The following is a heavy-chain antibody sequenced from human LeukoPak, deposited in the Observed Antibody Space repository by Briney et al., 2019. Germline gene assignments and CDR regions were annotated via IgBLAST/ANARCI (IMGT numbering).Heavy chain of an antibody. J-gene: IGHJ4*02. Sequence: ASVKVSCKASGYTFTSYGINWVRQAPGQGLEWMGWINTYNGNTNYAQKFQGKVTMTTDTSTSIAYMELRSLRSDDSAVYYCARGPPRGYSYAPFDYWGQGTLVTVSS. CDR2: INTYNGNT. D-gene: IGHD5-18*01. V-gene: IGHV1-18*01. CDR1: GYTFTSYG. CDR3: ARGPPRGYSYAPFDY.